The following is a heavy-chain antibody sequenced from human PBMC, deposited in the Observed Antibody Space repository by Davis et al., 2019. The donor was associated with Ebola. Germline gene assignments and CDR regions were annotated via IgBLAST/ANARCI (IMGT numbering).Heavy chain of an antibody. CDR2: IYYSGST. CDR1: GGSISSYY. CDR3: ARVRYSNHDY. J-gene: IGHJ4*02. D-gene: IGHD4-11*01. V-gene: IGHV4-59*01. Sequence: MPGGSLRLSCTVSGGSISSYYWSWIRQPPGKGLEWIGYIYYSGSTNYNPSLKSRVTISVDTSRNQFSLKLISVTAADTAVYYCARVRYSNHDYWGQGTLVTVSS.